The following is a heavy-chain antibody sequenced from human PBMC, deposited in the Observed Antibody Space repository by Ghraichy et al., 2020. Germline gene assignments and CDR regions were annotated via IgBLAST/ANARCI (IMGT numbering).Heavy chain of an antibody. CDR1: GYTFTNYD. CDR3: ARDVGSWSSDYYRMDV. Sequence: ASVKVSCKASGYTFTNYDISWVRQAPGQGLEWMGWISAYNGNTNYAQKLQGRVTMSTDTSTSTAYMELRSLRSDDTAVYYCARDVGSWSSDYYRMDVWGQGTTVTVSS. CDR2: ISAYNGNT. J-gene: IGHJ6*02. V-gene: IGHV1-18*04. D-gene: IGHD6-13*01.